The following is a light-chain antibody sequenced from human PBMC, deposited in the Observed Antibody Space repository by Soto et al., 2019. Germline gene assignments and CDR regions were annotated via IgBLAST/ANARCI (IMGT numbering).Light chain of an antibody. CDR2: GAS. V-gene: IGKV3-20*01. CDR3: QQYGSSPWT. Sequence: EIVLTQSPGTLYLSPGERATLSCMASQSVSSSYAAWYQQKPGQAPRLLIYGASSRATGIPDRFSGSGSGTEFTLTISRLEPEDFAVYYCQQYGSSPWTFGQGTKVEIK. J-gene: IGKJ1*01. CDR1: QSVSSSY.